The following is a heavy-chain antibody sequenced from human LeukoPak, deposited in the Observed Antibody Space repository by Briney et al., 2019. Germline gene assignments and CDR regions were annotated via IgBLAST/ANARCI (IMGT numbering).Heavy chain of an antibody. J-gene: IGHJ4*02. CDR2: IIPISASA. D-gene: IGHD5-18*01. V-gene: IGHV1-69*13. CDR3: AREKAGIQPDRRYFDY. Sequence: ASVKVSCKTSGGAFTNYAINWVRQAPGQGLEWMGGIIPISASANYAQKFQGRVTITADESTSTAYMELSSLRSEDTAVYYCAREKAGIQPDRRYFDYWGQGTLVTVSS. CDR1: GGAFTNYA.